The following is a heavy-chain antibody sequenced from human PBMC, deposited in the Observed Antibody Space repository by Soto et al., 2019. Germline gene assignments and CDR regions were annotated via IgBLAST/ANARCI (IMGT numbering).Heavy chain of an antibody. Sequence: QVQLVESGGGVVQPGRSLRLSCAASGFTFSSYAMHWVRQAPGKGLEWVAVISYDGSNKYYADSVKGRFTISRDNSKNTLYLQMNSLSAEDTAVYYCARGRGYSYGYRANWFDPWGQGTLVTVSS. V-gene: IGHV3-30-3*01. D-gene: IGHD5-18*01. J-gene: IGHJ5*02. CDR3: ARGRGYSYGYRANWFDP. CDR1: GFTFSSYA. CDR2: ISYDGSNK.